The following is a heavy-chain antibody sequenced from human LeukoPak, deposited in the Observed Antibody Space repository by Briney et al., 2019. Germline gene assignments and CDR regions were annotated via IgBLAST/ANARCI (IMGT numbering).Heavy chain of an antibody. V-gene: IGHV3-53*01. J-gene: IGHJ4*02. CDR2: IYTGGST. Sequence: GGSLRLSCAASGFTVSSDYMSWVRQAPGKGLEWVSVIYTGGSTYYADSVKGRFTISRDNSKNTVYLQMNSLRAEDTAVYYCARGQTVVSADNWGQGTLVTVSS. D-gene: IGHD2-21*01. CDR3: ARGQTVVSADN. CDR1: GFTVSSDY.